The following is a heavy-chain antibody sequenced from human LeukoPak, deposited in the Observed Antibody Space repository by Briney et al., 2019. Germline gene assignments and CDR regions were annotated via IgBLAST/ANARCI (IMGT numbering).Heavy chain of an antibody. CDR2: IYYSGST. V-gene: IGHV4-39*01. CDR3: ARHPGGRNWFDP. CDR1: GGSISSSSYY. Sequence: PSETLSLTCTVSGGSISSSSYYWGWIRQPPGKGLEWIGSIYYSGSTYYNPSLKSRVTISVDTSKNQFSLKLSSVTPADTAVYYCARHPGGRNWFDPWGQGTLVTVSS. J-gene: IGHJ5*02. D-gene: IGHD3-10*01.